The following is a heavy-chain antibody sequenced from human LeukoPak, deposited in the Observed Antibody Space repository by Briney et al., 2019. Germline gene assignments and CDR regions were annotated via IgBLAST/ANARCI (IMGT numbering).Heavy chain of an antibody. D-gene: IGHD2-8*02. CDR3: AREMVLDYYYGMDV. CDR1: GFTFSSYA. CDR2: ISYDGSNK. Sequence: GGSLRLSCAASGFTFSSYAMHWVRQAPGKGLEWVAVISYDGSNKYSADSVKGRFTISRDNSKNTLYLQMNSLRAEDTAVYYCAREMVLDYYYGMDVWGQGTTVTVSS. V-gene: IGHV3-30-3*01. J-gene: IGHJ6*02.